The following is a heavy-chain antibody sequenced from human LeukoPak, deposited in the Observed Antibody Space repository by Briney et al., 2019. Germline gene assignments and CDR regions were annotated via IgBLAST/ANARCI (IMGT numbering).Heavy chain of an antibody. Sequence: PGGSLRLSCAASGFTFSSYAMSWVRRAPGKGLEWVSAISGSGGSTYYADSVKGRFTISRDNSKNTLYLQMNSLRAEDTAVYYCAKDQPTTSGYKYGYFDYWGQGTLVTVSS. J-gene: IGHJ4*02. D-gene: IGHD3-22*01. CDR2: ISGSGGST. CDR3: AKDQPTTSGYKYGYFDY. CDR1: GFTFSSYA. V-gene: IGHV3-23*01.